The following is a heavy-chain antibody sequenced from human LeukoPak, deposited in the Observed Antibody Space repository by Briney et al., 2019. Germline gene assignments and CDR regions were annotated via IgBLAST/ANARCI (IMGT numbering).Heavy chain of an antibody. J-gene: IGHJ4*02. V-gene: IGHV4-39*01. D-gene: IGHD7-27*01. CDR2: IYCRWRT. CDR3: ARHTGGWGSFDY. CDR1: GGSISSSSYY. Sequence: SDTLSLTCTVSGGSISSSSYYWGWIRQPPGKGLEWIVSIYCRWRTYYNPSLKSRVTISVDTSKNQFSLKLSSVTAADTAVYYCARHTGGWGSFDYWGQGTLVTLFS.